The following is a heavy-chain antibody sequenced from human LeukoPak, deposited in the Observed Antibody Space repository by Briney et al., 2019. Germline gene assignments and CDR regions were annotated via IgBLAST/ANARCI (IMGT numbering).Heavy chain of an antibody. D-gene: IGHD6-13*01. CDR1: GFSVSGYW. CDR3: AREWQRGIAAAGTRIEGDY. CDR2: IKQDGSEK. V-gene: IGHV3-7*01. J-gene: IGHJ4*02. Sequence: GGSLRLSCAVSGFSVSGYWMTWVRQAPGKGLEWVANIKQDGSEKNYVDSVKGRFTISRDNAENSLFLQMNSLRVKDTAVYYCAREWQRGIAAAGTRIEGDYWGQGTLVAVSS.